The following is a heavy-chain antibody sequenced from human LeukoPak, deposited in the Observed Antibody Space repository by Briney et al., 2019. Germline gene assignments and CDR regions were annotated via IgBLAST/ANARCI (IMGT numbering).Heavy chain of an antibody. V-gene: IGHV3-30*18. D-gene: IGHD3-3*01. J-gene: IGHJ6*02. CDR3: AKDGIAYYDFWSGPYYYGMDV. CDR1: GFTFSSYG. CDR2: ISYDGSNK. Sequence: GRSLRLSCAASGFTFSSYGMHWVRQAPGKGLEWVVVISYDGSNKYYADSVKGRFTISRDNSKNTLYLQMNSLRAEDTAVYYCAKDGIAYYDFWSGPYYYGMDVWGQGTTVTVSS.